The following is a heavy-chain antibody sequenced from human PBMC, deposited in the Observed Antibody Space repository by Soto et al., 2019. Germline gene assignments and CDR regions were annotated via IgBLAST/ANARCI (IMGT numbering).Heavy chain of an antibody. CDR2: ISAYNGNT. D-gene: IGHD1-26*01. CDR3: ARDSGWLSVKTFPTFDY. Sequence: QVQLVQSGAEVKKPGASVKVSCKASGYTFTSYGISWVRQAPGQGLEWMGWISAYNGNTNYAQKLQGRFTMTTDTSTSTASMELRSLRSDDTAVYYCARDSGWLSVKTFPTFDYWGQGTLVTVSS. V-gene: IGHV1-18*01. CDR1: GYTFTSYG. J-gene: IGHJ4*02.